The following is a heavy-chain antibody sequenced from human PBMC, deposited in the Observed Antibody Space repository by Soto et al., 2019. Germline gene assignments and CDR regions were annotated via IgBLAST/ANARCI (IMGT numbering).Heavy chain of an antibody. CDR3: AHRIAAPGRTLDY. CDR1: GFSLRTDAVG. CDR2: IYWNGEK. V-gene: IGHV2-5*01. D-gene: IGHD6-13*01. Sequence: QITLKESGPTLVRPTQTLTLTCTVSGFSLRTDAVGVAWIRQSPGKALDWLGIIYWNGEKRYKSSLQTRLTITRDTSKNQVVLTMTDMAPLDTATYFCAHRIAAPGRTLDYWGQGVLVTVSS. J-gene: IGHJ4*02.